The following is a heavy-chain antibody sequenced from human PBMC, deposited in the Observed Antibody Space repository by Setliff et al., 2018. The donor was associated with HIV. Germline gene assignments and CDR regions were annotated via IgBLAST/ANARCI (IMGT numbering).Heavy chain of an antibody. Sequence: PSETLSLTCTVSGGSISRNYWSWIRQPPGKGLEWIGHIYASGRTNYNPSLKSRVTISLDTSKNHFSLKLSSVTAADTAVYYCARLGGGGEDGWELEAFDIWGQGTMVTVSS. D-gene: IGHD3-10*01. V-gene: IGHV4-4*09. CDR3: ARLGGGGEDGWELEAFDI. CDR1: GGSISRNY. CDR2: IYASGRT. J-gene: IGHJ3*02.